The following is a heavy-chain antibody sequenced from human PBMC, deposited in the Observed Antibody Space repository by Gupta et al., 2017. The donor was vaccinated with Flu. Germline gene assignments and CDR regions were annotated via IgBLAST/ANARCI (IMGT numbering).Heavy chain of an antibody. D-gene: IGHD5-18*01. Sequence: QVQLVESGGGVVQPGRSLRLSCAASGFTFSSYGRHWVRQAPGKGLEWVAVIWYDGSNKYYADSVKGRFTISRDNSKNTLYLQMNSLRAEDTAVYYCARDIIPDTAMATGGMDVWGQGTTVTVSS. CDR2: IWYDGSNK. V-gene: IGHV3-33*01. J-gene: IGHJ6*02. CDR3: ARDIIPDTAMATGGMDV. CDR1: GFTFSSYG.